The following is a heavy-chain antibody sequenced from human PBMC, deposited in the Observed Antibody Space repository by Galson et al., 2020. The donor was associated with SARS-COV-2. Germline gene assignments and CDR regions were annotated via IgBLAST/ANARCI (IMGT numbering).Heavy chain of an antibody. CDR1: GFPFSTSR. Sequence: NSGGSLRLSCAAPGFPFSTSRMNWARLAPGKGLEWVTSISTSSSYTYYVDSVKGRFSISRDNPRNSLYRQMHSLRAEDTAVYCCARDEGIRGYNYGRLYYGMDVWGQGATVTGSS. D-gene: IGHD5-18*01. V-gene: IGHV3-21*01. CDR2: ISTSSSYT. J-gene: IGHJ6*02. CDR3: ARDEGIRGYNYGRLYYGMDV.